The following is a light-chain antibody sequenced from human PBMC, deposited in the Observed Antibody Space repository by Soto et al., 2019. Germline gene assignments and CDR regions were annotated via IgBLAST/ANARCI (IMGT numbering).Light chain of an antibody. CDR1: KSLLHRNGYTY. J-gene: IGKJ4*01. CDR2: LGS. Sequence: DIVMTQSQLSLPVTPGEPASISGRFVKSLLHRNGYTYLDWYLQKPGQSPQLLIYLGSNRASGVPDRFSGSGSGTDFTLTISRVEAEDVGVYYCMQALQSPTFGGGTKVDIK. CDR3: MQALQSPT. V-gene: IGKV2-28*01.